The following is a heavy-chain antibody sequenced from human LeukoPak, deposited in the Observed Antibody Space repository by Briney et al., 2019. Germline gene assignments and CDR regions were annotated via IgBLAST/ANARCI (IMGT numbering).Heavy chain of an antibody. CDR3: ARKYYYDSSGHYDY. V-gene: IGHV4-39*07. D-gene: IGHD3-22*01. Sequence: SETLSLTCAVSGGSISSSSYYWGWIRQPPGKGLEWIGSIYYSGSTYYNPSLKSRVTISVDTSKNQFSLKLSSVTAAGTAVYYCARKYYYDSSGHYDYWGQGTLVTVSS. CDR2: IYYSGST. CDR1: GGSISSSSYY. J-gene: IGHJ4*02.